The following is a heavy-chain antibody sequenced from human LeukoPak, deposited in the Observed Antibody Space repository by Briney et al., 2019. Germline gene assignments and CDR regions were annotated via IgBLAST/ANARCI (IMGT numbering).Heavy chain of an antibody. D-gene: IGHD3-3*01. V-gene: IGHV3-21*01. Sequence: GGSLRLPCAASGFTFSSYSMNWVRQAPGKGLEWVSSISSSSSYIYYADSVKGRFTISRDNAKNSLYLQMNSLRAEDTAVYYCARYRFLEWLSFNWFDPWGQGTLVTVSS. J-gene: IGHJ5*02. CDR1: GFTFSSYS. CDR2: ISSSSSYI. CDR3: ARYRFLEWLSFNWFDP.